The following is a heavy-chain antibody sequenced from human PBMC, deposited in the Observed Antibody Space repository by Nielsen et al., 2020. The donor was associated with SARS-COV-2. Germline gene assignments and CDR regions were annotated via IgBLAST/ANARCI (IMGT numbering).Heavy chain of an antibody. Sequence: GESLKISCAASGFTFSSYSMNWVRQAPGKGLEWVSSISSSSSYIYYADSVKGRFTISRDNAKNSLYLQMNSLRAEDTAVYYCARDRDYHDSSGDYDAFDIWGQGTKVTVSS. CDR3: ARDRDYHDSSGDYDAFDI. CDR2: ISSSSSYI. CDR1: GFTFSSYS. J-gene: IGHJ3*02. D-gene: IGHD3-22*01. V-gene: IGHV3-21*01.